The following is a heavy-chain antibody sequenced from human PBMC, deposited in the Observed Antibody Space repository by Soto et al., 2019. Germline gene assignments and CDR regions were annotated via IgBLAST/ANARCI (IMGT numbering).Heavy chain of an antibody. Sequence: GASVKVSCKASGYTFTSYGISWVRQAPGQGLEWMGWISTYNGNTNYAQKVQGRVTMTTDTSTSTAYMELRSLTSDDTAMYYCARDRPMVVTDLSFDYWGQGTLVTVSS. CDR1: GYTFTSYG. J-gene: IGHJ4*02. D-gene: IGHD2-21*02. CDR3: ARDRPMVVTDLSFDY. V-gene: IGHV1-18*01. CDR2: ISTYNGNT.